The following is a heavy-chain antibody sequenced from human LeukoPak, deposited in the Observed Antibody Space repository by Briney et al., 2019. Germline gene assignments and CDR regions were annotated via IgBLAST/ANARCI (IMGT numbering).Heavy chain of an antibody. CDR1: GFTFSSYS. J-gene: IGHJ3*02. Sequence: GGSLRLSCAASGFTFSSYSMNWVRQAPGKGLEWVSYISSSSSTIYYADSVKGRFTISRQNAKNSLSLQMNSLRAEDTAVYYCARRRSGGSQDDAFDIWGQGTMVTVSS. V-gene: IGHV3-48*04. CDR3: ARRRSGGSQDDAFDI. D-gene: IGHD2-15*01. CDR2: ISSSSSTI.